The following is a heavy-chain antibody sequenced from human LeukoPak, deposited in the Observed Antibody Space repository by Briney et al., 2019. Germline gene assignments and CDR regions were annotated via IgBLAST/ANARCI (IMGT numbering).Heavy chain of an antibody. J-gene: IGHJ6*02. CDR2: ITSSSSYM. D-gene: IGHD5/OR15-5a*01. CDR1: GFTFSSYS. Sequence: GGSLRLSCAASGFTFSSYSMNWVRQAPGKGLEWVSFITSSSSYMYYADSVKGRFTISRDNAKNSLYLQMNSLRAEDTAVYYCARDLSAGSFWGQGTTVTVSS. CDR3: ARDLSAGSF. V-gene: IGHV3-21*01.